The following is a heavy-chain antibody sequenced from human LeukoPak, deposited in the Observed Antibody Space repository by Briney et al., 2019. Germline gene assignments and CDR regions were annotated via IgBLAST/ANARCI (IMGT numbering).Heavy chain of an antibody. J-gene: IGHJ4*02. V-gene: IGHV3-20*04. D-gene: IGHD3-10*01. Sequence: PGGSLRLSCAASGFTFDDYGMSWVRQAPGKGLEWVSGINWNGGSTGYADPVKGRFTISRDNAKNSLYLQMNSLRAEDTALYYCARSMAMVRGFDYWGQGTLVTVSS. CDR3: ARSMAMVRGFDY. CDR1: GFTFDDYG. CDR2: INWNGGST.